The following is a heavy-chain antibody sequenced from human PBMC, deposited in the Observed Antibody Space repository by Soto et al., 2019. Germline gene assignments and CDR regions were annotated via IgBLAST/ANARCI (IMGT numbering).Heavy chain of an antibody. V-gene: IGHV4-59*01. CDR2: IYYSGST. D-gene: IGHD3-10*01. Sequence: SETLSLTCTVSGGSISSYYWSWIRQPPGKGLEWIGYIYYSGSTNYNPSLKSRVTISVDTSKNQFSLKLSSVTAADTAVYYCARGTPDSDGFGELFPFDYWGQGTLVTVSS. CDR1: GGSISSYY. CDR3: ARGTPDSDGFGELFPFDY. J-gene: IGHJ4*02.